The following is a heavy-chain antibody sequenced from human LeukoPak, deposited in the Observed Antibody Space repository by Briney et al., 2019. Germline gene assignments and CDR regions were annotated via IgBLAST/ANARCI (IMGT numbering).Heavy chain of an antibody. CDR1: GYTFTSYY. J-gene: IGHJ6*02. CDR2: INPSGGST. CDR3: ARAKPRQNYYDSSGYSHYYYYGMDV. Sequence: GASVKVSSKASGYTFTSYYMHWVRQAPGQGLEWMGIINPSGGSTSYAQKFQGRVTMTRDTSTSTVYMELSSLRSEDTAVYYCARAKPRQNYYDSSGYSHYYYYGMDVWGQGTTVTVSS. V-gene: IGHV1-46*01. D-gene: IGHD3-22*01.